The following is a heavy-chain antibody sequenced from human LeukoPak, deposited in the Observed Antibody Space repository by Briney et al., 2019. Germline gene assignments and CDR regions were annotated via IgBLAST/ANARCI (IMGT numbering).Heavy chain of an antibody. J-gene: IGHJ3*02. V-gene: IGHV3-74*01. CDR3: ARALPSPLYSGSYADAFDI. CDR2: IKSDGSST. CDR1: GFTFSRYW. Sequence: GGSLRLSCAASGFTFSRYWMHWVRQAPGKGLVRVSRIKSDGSSTNYADSVKGRFTISRDNAKSTLYLQMNSLRAEDTAVYYCARALPSPLYSGSYADAFDIWGQGTMVTVSS. D-gene: IGHD1-26*01.